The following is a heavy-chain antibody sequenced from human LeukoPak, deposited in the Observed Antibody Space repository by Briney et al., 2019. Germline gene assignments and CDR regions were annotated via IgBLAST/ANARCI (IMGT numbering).Heavy chain of an antibody. D-gene: IGHD4-17*01. CDR2: ISSSGSTI. CDR1: GFTFSSYE. CDR3: ARDPSAYGDGWFDP. Sequence: GGSLRLSCAAFGFTFSSYERNWLRQAPGKGLEWVSYISSSGSTIYYADSVKGRFTISRDNAKNSLYLQMNSHRAEYTAVNYCARDPSAYGDGWFDPRGQGTLVTVSS. J-gene: IGHJ5*02. V-gene: IGHV3-48*03.